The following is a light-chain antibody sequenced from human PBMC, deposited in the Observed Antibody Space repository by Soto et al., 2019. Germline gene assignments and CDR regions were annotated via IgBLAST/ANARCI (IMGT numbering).Light chain of an antibody. CDR2: QDN. CDR1: KLGDKY. Sequence: SYELTQPPSVSVSPGQTASITCSGDKLGDKYACWYQQKPGQSPVLVIYQDNKRPSGIPERFSASNSGNTATLTISGTQAMDEADYYCQAWDSSTAVVFGGGTKLTVL. V-gene: IGLV3-1*01. J-gene: IGLJ2*01. CDR3: QAWDSSTAVV.